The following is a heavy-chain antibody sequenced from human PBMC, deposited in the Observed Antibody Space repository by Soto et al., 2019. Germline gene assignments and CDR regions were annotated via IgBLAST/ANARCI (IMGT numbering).Heavy chain of an antibody. J-gene: IGHJ4*02. CDR1: GGTFSSYA. CDR2: IIPIFGTA. Sequence: QVQLVQSGAVVKKPGSSVKVSCKASGGTFSSYAISWVRQAPGQGLEWMGGIIPIFGTANYAQKFQGRVTITADESTSTAYMELSSLRSEDTAVYYCARGIRGSYFRAFLYYFDYWGQGTLVTVSS. V-gene: IGHV1-69*01. CDR3: ARGIRGSYFRAFLYYFDY. D-gene: IGHD1-26*01.